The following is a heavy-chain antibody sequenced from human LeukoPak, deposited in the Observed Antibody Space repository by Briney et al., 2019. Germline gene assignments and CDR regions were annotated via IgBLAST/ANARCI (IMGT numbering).Heavy chain of an antibody. CDR3: ARDLYYYGSGSYYDVFDV. CDR1: GYTFSTYG. J-gene: IGHJ3*01. D-gene: IGHD3-10*01. Sequence: ASVKVSCKASGYTFSTYGISWVRQAPGQGLEWMGWISAYKGNTYYAQKLQGRVTMATDTSTSTAYMELRSLRSDDTAIYYCARDLYYYGSGSYYDVFDVWGQGTMVTVSS. V-gene: IGHV1-18*01. CDR2: ISAYKGNT.